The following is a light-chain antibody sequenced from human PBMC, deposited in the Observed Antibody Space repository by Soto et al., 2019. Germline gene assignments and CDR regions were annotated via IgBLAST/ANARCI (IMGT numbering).Light chain of an antibody. Sequence: QSVLTQPPSVSGTPGQRVTISCSGSTSNIGSNFVYWYQQVPGTAPKLLIFYNHERPSGVPDRVSGSKSGTSASLAISGLRSEDEADYYCAAWDDSLSGQWVFGGGTKLTVL. V-gene: IGLV1-47*02. J-gene: IGLJ3*02. CDR3: AAWDDSLSGQWV. CDR1: TSNIGSNF. CDR2: YNH.